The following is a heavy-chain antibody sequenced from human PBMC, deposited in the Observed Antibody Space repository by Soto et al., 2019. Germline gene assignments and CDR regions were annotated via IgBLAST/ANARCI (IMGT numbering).Heavy chain of an antibody. CDR2: TYYRSRWYS. D-gene: IGHD2-15*01. CDR3: ARSEEDSDYYYYGMDV. Sequence: PSQTLSLTCVSSGDTVSSNSVAWNWVRQSPSRGLEWLGRTYYRSRWYSDYAVSVRSRIDINADTSKNQVSLQLNSVTPEDTAVYYCARSEEDSDYYYYGMDVWGQGTTVTVSS. CDR1: GDTVSSNSVA. V-gene: IGHV6-1*01. J-gene: IGHJ6*02.